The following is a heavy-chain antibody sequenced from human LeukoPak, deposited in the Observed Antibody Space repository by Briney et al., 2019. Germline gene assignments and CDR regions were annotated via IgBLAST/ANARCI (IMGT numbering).Heavy chain of an antibody. Sequence: SETLSLTCTVSGGSISSSSYYWGWIRQPPGKGLEWIGYIYYSGSTYYNPSLKSRVTMSVDTSKNQFSLKLTSVTAADTAVYYCARVEEVVYWGQGTLVTVSS. V-gene: IGHV4-39*01. J-gene: IGHJ4*02. CDR2: IYYSGST. CDR3: ARVEEVVY. D-gene: IGHD2-15*01. CDR1: GGSISSSSYY.